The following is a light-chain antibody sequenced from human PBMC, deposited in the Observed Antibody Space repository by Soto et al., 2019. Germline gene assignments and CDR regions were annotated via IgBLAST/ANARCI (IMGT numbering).Light chain of an antibody. CDR3: QVWDITTDHYV. CDR1: NIGSKR. V-gene: IGLV3-21*04. J-gene: IGLJ1*01. CDR2: YDR. Sequence: SYELTQPPSVSVAPEKTARLTCRGDNIGSKRVHWYRQKPGQAPVLTIYYDRDRPSEIPERFSVTNSVNTATLTINRVEAGDEADYYCQVWDITTDHYVFGTGTNVTVL.